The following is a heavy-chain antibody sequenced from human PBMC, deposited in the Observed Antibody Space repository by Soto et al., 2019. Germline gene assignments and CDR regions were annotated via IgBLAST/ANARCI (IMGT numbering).Heavy chain of an antibody. Sequence: PSQTLSLTCAISGDSVSTNSAAWNLIRQSPSRGLEWLGRTYYRSNWSNDYAVSVKSRITINPDTSKNQFSLQLYSVTPEDTAVYYCSKDRRGGRAVLDSWGQGTPVTVSS. CDR3: SKDRRGGRAVLDS. D-gene: IGHD2-8*01. CDR1: GDSVSTNSAA. CDR2: TYYRSNWSN. V-gene: IGHV6-1*01. J-gene: IGHJ4*02.